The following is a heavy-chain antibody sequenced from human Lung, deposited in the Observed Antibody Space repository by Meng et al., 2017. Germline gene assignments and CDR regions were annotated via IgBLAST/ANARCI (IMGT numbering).Heavy chain of an antibody. CDR3: ARDEDISAAGKLFGDY. CDR1: GYTFAAYW. D-gene: IGHD6-13*01. J-gene: IGHJ4*02. V-gene: IGHV1-2*06. CDR2: IDPTHDHT. Sequence: HLGQLGAEVQKPGASVKLSCKPFGYTFAAYWIHWLRQAPGQGLEWMGRIDPTHDHTKDAQNFQGRVTMTSDTSISTVYMELNGLRSDDTAVYYCARDEDISAAGKLFGDYWGQGTLVTVSS.